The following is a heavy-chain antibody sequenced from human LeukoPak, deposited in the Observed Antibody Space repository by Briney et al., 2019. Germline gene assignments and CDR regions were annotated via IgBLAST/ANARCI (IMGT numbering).Heavy chain of an antibody. V-gene: IGHV3-30*18. CDR1: GFTFSSYG. CDR3: AKPPGDV. Sequence: GGSLRLSCAASGFTFSSYGMHWVRQAPGKGLEWVAVISYDGSNKYYADSVKGRFTISRDSSKNTLYLQMNSLRAEDTAVYYCAKPPGDVWGQGTTVTVSS. J-gene: IGHJ6*02. CDR2: ISYDGSNK.